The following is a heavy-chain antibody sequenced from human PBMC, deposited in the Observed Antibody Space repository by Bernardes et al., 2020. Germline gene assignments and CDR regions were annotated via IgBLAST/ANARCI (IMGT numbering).Heavy chain of an antibody. Sequence: GGSLRLSCAASGFTFNTYAMSWVRQAPGKGLEWLSGVSGSGDTYYADSVKGRFTISRDTSKNIVFLQMNNLRAEDTAVYYCAKDYCGGDCDFFDYWGQGTVVTVSS. CDR2: VSGSGDT. J-gene: IGHJ4*02. D-gene: IGHD2-21*02. V-gene: IGHV3-23*01. CDR1: GFTFNTYA. CDR3: AKDYCGGDCDFFDY.